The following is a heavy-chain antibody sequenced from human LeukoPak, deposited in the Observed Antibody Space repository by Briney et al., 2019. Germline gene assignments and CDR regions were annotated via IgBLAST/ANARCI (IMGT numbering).Heavy chain of an antibody. CDR1: GYTLTELS. V-gene: IGHV1-24*01. CDR3: AKDSRFGGGSYWSAFDI. D-gene: IGHD1-26*01. J-gene: IGHJ3*02. CDR2: FDPEDGET. Sequence: ASVKVSCKVSGYTLTELSMHWVRQAPGKGLEWMGGFDPEDGETIYAQKFQGRVTMTEDTSTDTAYMELSSLRSEDTAVYYCAKDSRFGGGSYWSAFDIWGQGTMVTVSS.